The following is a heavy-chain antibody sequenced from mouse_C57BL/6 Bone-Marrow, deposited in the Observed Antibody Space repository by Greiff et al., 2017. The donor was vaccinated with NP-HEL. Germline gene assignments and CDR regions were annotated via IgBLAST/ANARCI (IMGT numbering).Heavy chain of an antibody. J-gene: IGHJ4*01. D-gene: IGHD1-1*01. CDR3: ARDYGSCYYYAMDY. CDR1: GFNITDYY. V-gene: IGHV14-2*01. Sequence: VQLQQSGAELVKPGASVKLSCTASGFNITDYYMHWVKQRTEQGLEWIGRIDPEDGETKYAPKFQGKATITADKSSNTASLQLSSLTSEDTAVYYCARDYGSCYYYAMDYWGQGTSVTVSS. CDR2: IDPEDGET.